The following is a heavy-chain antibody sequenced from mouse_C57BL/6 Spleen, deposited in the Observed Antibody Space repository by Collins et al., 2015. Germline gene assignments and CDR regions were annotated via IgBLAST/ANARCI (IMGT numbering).Heavy chain of an antibody. Sequence: QIQLVQSGPELKKPGETVKISCKASGYTFTDYSMHWVKQAPGKGLKWMGWINTETGEPTYADDFKGRFAFSLETSASTAYLQINNLKNEDTATYFCARLYYGYVLYFDYWGQGTTLTVSS. J-gene: IGHJ2*01. D-gene: IGHD2-2*01. V-gene: IGHV9-2-1*01. CDR2: INTETGEP. CDR3: ARLYYGYVLYFDY. CDR1: GYTFTDYS.